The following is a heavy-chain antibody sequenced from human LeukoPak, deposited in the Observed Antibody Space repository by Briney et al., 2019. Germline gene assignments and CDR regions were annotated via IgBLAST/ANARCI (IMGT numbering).Heavy chain of an antibody. D-gene: IGHD3-10*01. Sequence: GGSLRLSCAASGFTFSSYEMNWVRQAPGKGLEWVSYISSSGSTIYYAASVKGRFTISRDNAKNSLYLQMNSLRAEDTAVYYCARVRGVTPDYWGQGTLVTVSS. V-gene: IGHV3-48*03. CDR3: ARVRGVTPDY. J-gene: IGHJ4*02. CDR1: GFTFSSYE. CDR2: ISSSGSTI.